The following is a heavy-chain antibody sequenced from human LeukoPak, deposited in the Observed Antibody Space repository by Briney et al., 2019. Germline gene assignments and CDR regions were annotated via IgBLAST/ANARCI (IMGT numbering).Heavy chain of an antibody. Sequence: KPGGSLRLSCTPSGFPFSDYYMSWIRQARGKGLAWVSCISSCSSYKNYEDSVDGRFTVSRDNAKNLLSLQMNSLRAKDTDIYYCARDPATIMVVTEMNGFDVWGQGTMVTVSS. CDR2: ISSCSSYK. V-gene: IGHV3-11*05. CDR1: GFPFSDYY. CDR3: ARDPATIMVVTEMNGFDV. D-gene: IGHD2-21*02. J-gene: IGHJ3*01.